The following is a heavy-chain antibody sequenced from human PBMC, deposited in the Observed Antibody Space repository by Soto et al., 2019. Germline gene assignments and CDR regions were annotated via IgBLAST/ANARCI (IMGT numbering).Heavy chain of an antibody. V-gene: IGHV4-39*02. D-gene: IGHD2-8*02. CDR3: ARDLVVGDYMDV. CDR1: GGSISSSSYY. CDR2: IYYSGST. Sequence: SETLSLTCTVSGGSISSSSYYWGWIRQPPGKGLEWIGSIYYSGSTYYNPSLKSRVTISVDTSKNQFSLKLSSVTAADTAVYYCARDLVVGDYMDVWGKGTTVTVSS. J-gene: IGHJ6*03.